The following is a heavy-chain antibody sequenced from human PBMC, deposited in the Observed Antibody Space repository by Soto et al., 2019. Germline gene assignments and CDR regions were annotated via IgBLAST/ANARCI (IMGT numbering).Heavy chain of an antibody. CDR3: ATYGVDLPPNFDY. D-gene: IGHD4-17*01. J-gene: IGHJ4*02. CDR1: GGTFSSYA. V-gene: IGHV1-69*13. Sequence: SVKVSCKASGGTFSSYAISWVRQAPGQGLEWMGGIIPIFGTANYAQKFQGRVTITADESTSTAYMELSSLRSEDTAVYYCATYGVDLPPNFDYWGQGTLVTVSS. CDR2: IIPIFGTA.